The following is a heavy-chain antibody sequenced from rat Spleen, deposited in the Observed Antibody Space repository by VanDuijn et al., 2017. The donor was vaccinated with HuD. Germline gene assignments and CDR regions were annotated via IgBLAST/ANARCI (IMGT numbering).Heavy chain of an antibody. Sequence: VQLVESGGGLVQPGRSLKLSCTASGLSFSNYDMAWVRQAPGKGLEWVASITNAAGKVYYPDSVKGRITSSRDTAQNILDLQMNSPRSEDTATYYCTTDTFYDGTYYPGGFDYWGQGVMVTVSS. D-gene: IGHD1-12*02. CDR1: GLSFSNYD. V-gene: IGHV5-20*01. CDR3: TTDTFYDGTYYPGGFDY. CDR2: ITNAAGKV. J-gene: IGHJ2*01.